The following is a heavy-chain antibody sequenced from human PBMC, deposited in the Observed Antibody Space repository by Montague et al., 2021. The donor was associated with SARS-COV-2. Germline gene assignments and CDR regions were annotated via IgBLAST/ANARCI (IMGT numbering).Heavy chain of an antibody. J-gene: IGHJ4*02. CDR1: GFYFNDYG. Sequence: SLRLSCAVYGFYFNDYGMSWVRQAPGKRLDWVSAVSGDGDSTYYSDSVKVRFTISRDNSKNTLYLQLNSLRAEDTAVYYCAKCLRFSGFDGNYFDSWGQGTLVTVSS. CDR2: VSGDGDST. D-gene: IGHD5-12*01. V-gene: IGHV3-23*01. CDR3: AKCLRFSGFDGNYFDS.